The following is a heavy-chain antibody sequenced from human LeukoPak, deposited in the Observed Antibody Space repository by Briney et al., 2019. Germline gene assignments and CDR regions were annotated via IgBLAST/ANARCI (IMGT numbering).Heavy chain of an antibody. D-gene: IGHD3-10*01. V-gene: IGHV4-39*02. CDR1: GGSFRGDYY. J-gene: IGHJ2*01. CDR2: IYSGGRI. CDR3: ARIWPDL. Sequence: SETLSLTCTVSGGSFRGDYYWAWIRQPPGKGLEWIGSIYSGGRIYYNPSLKSRVSISIDTSNNDLSLKVTSVTAADTAVYYCARIWPDLWGRGTLVTVSS.